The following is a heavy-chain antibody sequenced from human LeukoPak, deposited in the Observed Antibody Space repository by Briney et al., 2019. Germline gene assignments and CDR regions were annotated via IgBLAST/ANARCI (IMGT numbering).Heavy chain of an antibody. Sequence: GGSLRLSCAASGFTFSSYAMHWVRQAPGKGLEWVAAISYDGNYKYYADSVKGRFTTSRDNSRNTLYLQMNSLRAEDTAVYYCAKDRPGYRVLEYSGYDYFHWGQGTLVTVSS. CDR3: AKDRPGYRVLEYSGYDYFH. CDR1: GFTFSSYA. J-gene: IGHJ4*02. CDR2: ISYDGNYK. D-gene: IGHD5-12*01. V-gene: IGHV3-30*18.